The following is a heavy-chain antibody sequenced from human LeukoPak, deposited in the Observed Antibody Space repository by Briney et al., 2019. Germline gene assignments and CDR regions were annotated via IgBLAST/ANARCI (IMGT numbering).Heavy chain of an antibody. D-gene: IGHD2-8*01. J-gene: IGHJ6*02. CDR2: ISNTGSTV. CDR1: GFTFSDYY. V-gene: IGHV3-11*01. CDR3: ALGTINKDYYSGMDV. Sequence: PGGSLRLSCAASGFTFSDYYMTWIRQAPGKGLEWLSYISNTGSTVFYADSVMGRFTVSRDNAKRSLYLQIKSLRDDDTAVYHCALGTINKDYYSGMDVWGQGTTVTLSS.